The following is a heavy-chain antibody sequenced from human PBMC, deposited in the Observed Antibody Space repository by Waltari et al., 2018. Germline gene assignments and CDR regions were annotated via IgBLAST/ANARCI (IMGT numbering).Heavy chain of an antibody. CDR1: GGSISSSSYY. V-gene: IGHV4-39*01. Sequence: QLQLQESGPGLVKPSETLSLTCTVSGGSISSSSYYWGWIRQPPGKGLEWIGSIYYSGSTYYNPSRKSRVTISVDTSKNQFSLKLSSVTAADTAVYYCARHKMVRGVIDPWGQGTLVTVSS. CDR2: IYYSGST. CDR3: ARHKMVRGVIDP. D-gene: IGHD3-10*01. J-gene: IGHJ5*02.